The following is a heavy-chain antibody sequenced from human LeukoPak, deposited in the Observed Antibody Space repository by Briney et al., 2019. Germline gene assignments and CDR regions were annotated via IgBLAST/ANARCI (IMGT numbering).Heavy chain of an antibody. D-gene: IGHD4-17*01. Sequence: SETLSLTCAVYGGSFSGYYWSWIRQPPGKGLEWIGEINHSGSTNYNPSLKSRVTISVDTSKNQFSLKLSSVTAADTAVYYCAXXVPRYGGYDYWGQGTLVTVSS. CDR3: AXXVPRYGGYDY. CDR1: GGSFSGYY. CDR2: INHSGST. J-gene: IGHJ4*02. V-gene: IGHV4-34*01.